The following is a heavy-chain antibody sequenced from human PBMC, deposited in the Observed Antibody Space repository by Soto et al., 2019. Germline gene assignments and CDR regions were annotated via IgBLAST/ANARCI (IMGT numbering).Heavy chain of an antibody. D-gene: IGHD6-13*01. CDR2: ISYDGSNK. CDR3: AKDLLSGWSITHLPFDY. CDR1: GFTFSSYG. J-gene: IGHJ4*02. Sequence: GGSLRLSCAASGFTFSSYGMHWVRQAPGKGLEWVAVISYDGSNKYYADSVKGRFTISRDNSKNTLYLQMNSLRAEDTAVYYCAKDLLSGWSITHLPFDYWGQGTLVTVSS. V-gene: IGHV3-30*18.